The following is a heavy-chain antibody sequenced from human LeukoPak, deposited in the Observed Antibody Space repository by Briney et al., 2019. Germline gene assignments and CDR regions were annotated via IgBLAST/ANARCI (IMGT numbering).Heavy chain of an antibody. CDR2: IKQDGSEK. D-gene: IGHD3-10*01. J-gene: IGHJ5*02. CDR3: ARGGTMVRGVSWFDP. Sequence: GGSLRLSCAASGFTFSSYWMSWVRQAPGKGLEWVANIKQDGSEKYYVDSVKGRFTISRDNSKNTLYLQMNSLRAEDTAVYYCARGGTMVRGVSWFDPWGQGTLVTVSS. CDR1: GFTFSSYW. V-gene: IGHV3-7*03.